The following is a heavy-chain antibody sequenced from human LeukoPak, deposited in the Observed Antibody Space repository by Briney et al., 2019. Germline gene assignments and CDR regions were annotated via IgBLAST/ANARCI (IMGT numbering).Heavy chain of an antibody. CDR1: GYSFASYW. J-gene: IGHJ4*02. Sequence: GESLKISCKGSGYSFASYWIGWVRQMPGKDLDWMGIIYPGDSDTRYSPSFQGQVTISADKSISTAYLQWSSLKASDTAMYYCARSVEMATIPAADYWGQGTLVTVSS. CDR2: IYPGDSDT. V-gene: IGHV5-51*01. D-gene: IGHD5-24*01. CDR3: ARSVEMATIPAADY.